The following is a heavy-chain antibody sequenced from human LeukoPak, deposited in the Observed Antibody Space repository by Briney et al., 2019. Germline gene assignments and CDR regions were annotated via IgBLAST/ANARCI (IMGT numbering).Heavy chain of an antibody. CDR2: ISSSSSTI. CDR3: ARGPEGIAVAGTIY. Sequence: PGGSLRLSCAASGFTFSSYSMNWVRQAPGKGLEWVSYISSSSSTIYYADSVKGRFTISRDNAKNSLYLQMNSLRAEDTAVYYCARGPEGIAVAGTIYWGQGTLVTVSS. D-gene: IGHD6-19*01. V-gene: IGHV3-48*01. CDR1: GFTFSSYS. J-gene: IGHJ4*02.